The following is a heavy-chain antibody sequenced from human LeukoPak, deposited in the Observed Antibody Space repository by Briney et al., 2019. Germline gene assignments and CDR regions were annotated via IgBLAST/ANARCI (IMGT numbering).Heavy chain of an antibody. CDR3: ARMWDYSAAYLDY. CDR1: GGTFSSYA. D-gene: IGHD1-7*01. J-gene: IGHJ4*02. V-gene: IGHV1-69*13. Sequence: SVKVSCKASGGTFSSYAISWVRQAPGQGLEWMGGIIPIFGTANYAQKFQGGVTITADESTSTAYMELSSLRSEDTAVYYCARMWDYSAAYLDYWGQGTLVTVSS. CDR2: IIPIFGTA.